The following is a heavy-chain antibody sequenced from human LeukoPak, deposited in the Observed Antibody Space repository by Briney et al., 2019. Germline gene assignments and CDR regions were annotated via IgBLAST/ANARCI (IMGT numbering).Heavy chain of an antibody. CDR2: ISGGGGST. V-gene: IGHV3-23*01. Sequence: GGSLRLSCAASGFTFSSYAMSWVRQAPGKGLEWVSAISGGGGSTYYADSMKGRFTISRDNSKNTLYLQMNSLRAEDTAVYYCAKDQDVVVPASIGGFDYWGQGALVTVSS. CDR1: GFTFSSYA. D-gene: IGHD2-2*02. J-gene: IGHJ4*02. CDR3: AKDQDVVVPASIGGFDY.